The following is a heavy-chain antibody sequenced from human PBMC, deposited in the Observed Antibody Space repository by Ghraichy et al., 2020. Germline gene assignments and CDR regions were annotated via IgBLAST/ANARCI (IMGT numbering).Heavy chain of an antibody. Sequence: AGSLRLSCAASGFIFSDYSMNWVRQAPGKGLEWVSYISSSSGTIYYGDSVKGRFTISRDNAKNSLYLRMNSLRDEDTAVYYCAREKQSIIRGLLPTNFDFWGLGTLVTVSS. CDR1: GFIFSDYS. V-gene: IGHV3-48*02. J-gene: IGHJ4*02. CDR3: AREKQSIIRGLLPTNFDF. D-gene: IGHD3-10*01. CDR2: ISSSSGTI.